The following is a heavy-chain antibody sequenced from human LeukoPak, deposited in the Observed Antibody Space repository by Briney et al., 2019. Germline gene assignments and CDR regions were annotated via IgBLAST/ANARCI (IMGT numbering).Heavy chain of an antibody. CDR3: AKDKTGFFDWLSNFDY. CDR1: GLTFSDEY. D-gene: IGHD3-9*01. V-gene: IGHV3-11*01. Sequence: GGSLRLSCAASGLTFSDEYMSWIRQAPGKGLEWVSYISNTGSFISYADSVKGRFTISRDNAKNSLYLQMNSLRAEDAAAYYCAKDKTGFFDWLSNFDYWGQGTLVTVSS. J-gene: IGHJ4*02. CDR2: ISNTGSFI.